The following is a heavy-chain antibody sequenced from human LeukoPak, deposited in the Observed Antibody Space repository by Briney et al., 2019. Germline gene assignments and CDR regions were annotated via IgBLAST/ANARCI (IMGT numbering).Heavy chain of an antibody. Sequence: ASVKVSCKASGYTFTGYYMHWVRQAPGQGLEWMGRINPNSGGTNYAQKFQGRVTMNRDTSISTAYMELSRLRSDDTAVYYCASQVGATTDAFDIWGQGTMVTVSS. V-gene: IGHV1-2*06. D-gene: IGHD1-26*01. CDR3: ASQVGATTDAFDI. CDR1: GYTFTGYY. CDR2: INPNSGGT. J-gene: IGHJ3*02.